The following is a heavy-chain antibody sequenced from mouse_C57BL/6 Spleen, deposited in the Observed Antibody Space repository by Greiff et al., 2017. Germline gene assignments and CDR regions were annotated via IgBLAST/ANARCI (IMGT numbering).Heavy chain of an antibody. Sequence: QVQLQQPGAELAKPGASVKLSCKASGYTFTSYWMHWVKQRPGQGLEWIGYINPSSGYTKYNQKFKDKATLTADKSSSTAYMQLSSLTYEDSAVYYCARGNGSSSYYFDYWGQGTTLTVSS. CDR1: GYTFTSYW. CDR3: ARGNGSSSYYFDY. D-gene: IGHD1-1*01. V-gene: IGHV1-7*01. J-gene: IGHJ2*01. CDR2: INPSSGYT.